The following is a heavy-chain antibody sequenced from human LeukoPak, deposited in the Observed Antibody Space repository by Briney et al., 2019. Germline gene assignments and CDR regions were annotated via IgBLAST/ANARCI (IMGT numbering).Heavy chain of an antibody. Sequence: PGGSLRLSCAASGFTFTSYSMNWVRQAPGKGLEWVSTISGGGGSTYYADSVKGRFTISRDNSKNTLYLQMNSLRAEDTAVYYCARVGGVMIVANPDYWGQGTLVTVSS. CDR2: ISGGGGST. CDR3: ARVGGVMIVANPDY. V-gene: IGHV3-23*01. J-gene: IGHJ4*02. CDR1: GFTFTSYS. D-gene: IGHD3-22*01.